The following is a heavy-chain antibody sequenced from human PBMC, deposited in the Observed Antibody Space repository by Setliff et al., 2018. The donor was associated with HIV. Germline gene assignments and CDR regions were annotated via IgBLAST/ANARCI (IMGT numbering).Heavy chain of an antibody. Sequence: GASVKVSCKASGYRFSTFGISWVRQAPGQGLEWMGWISGYNADTDYAQKFQGRVSMTTDISTNTAYMELRSLRSDDTAVYYCARDNVRGPTNATDVWGQGTTVTVSS. CDR2: ISGYNADT. CDR3: ARDNVRGPTNATDV. CDR1: GYRFSTFG. J-gene: IGHJ6*02. D-gene: IGHD3-10*01. V-gene: IGHV1-18*01.